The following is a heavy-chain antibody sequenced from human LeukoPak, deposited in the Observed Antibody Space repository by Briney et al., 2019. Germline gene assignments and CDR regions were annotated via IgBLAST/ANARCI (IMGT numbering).Heavy chain of an antibody. D-gene: IGHD5-18*01. V-gene: IGHV3-48*03. Sequence: GGSLRLSCVVSGFTFSSYEMNWVRQAPGKGLEWVSYISSSGRTMCYADSVKGRFTISRDNAKNSLYLQMNSLRAEDTAVYYCARVSGYSYGYRSLFDYWGQGTLVTVSS. CDR2: ISSSGRTM. J-gene: IGHJ4*02. CDR3: ARVSGYSYGYRSLFDY. CDR1: GFTFSSYE.